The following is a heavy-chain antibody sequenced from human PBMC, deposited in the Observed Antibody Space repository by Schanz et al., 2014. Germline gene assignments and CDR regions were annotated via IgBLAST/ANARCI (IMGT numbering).Heavy chain of an antibody. D-gene: IGHD2-2*02. J-gene: IGHJ6*03. V-gene: IGHV1-69*02. Sequence: QVPLVQSEAEVKKPGSSVKVSCKASGGTFSSYTISWVRQAPGQGLEWMGRIIPILGIANYAQNFQGRVTITADKSTSTAYMELTSLRSEDTAVYYCAGTYCSSTSCYTGYYYMDVWGKGTTVTVSS. CDR2: IIPILGIA. CDR3: AGTYCSSTSCYTGYYYMDV. CDR1: GGTFSSYT.